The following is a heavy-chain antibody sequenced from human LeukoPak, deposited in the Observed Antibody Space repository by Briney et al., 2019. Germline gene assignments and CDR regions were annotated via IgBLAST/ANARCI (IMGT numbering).Heavy chain of an antibody. J-gene: IGHJ6*02. CDR1: GYTFTGYY. D-gene: IGHD6-13*01. CDR2: INPNSGNT. CDR3: ARDSSWYVYYGMDV. Sequence: GASVKVSCKASGYTFTGYYMHWVRQAPGQGLEWMGWINPNSGNTGYAQKFQGRVTMTRNTSISTAYMELGSLRSEDTAVYYCARDSSWYVYYGMDVWGQGTTVTVSS. V-gene: IGHV1-8*02.